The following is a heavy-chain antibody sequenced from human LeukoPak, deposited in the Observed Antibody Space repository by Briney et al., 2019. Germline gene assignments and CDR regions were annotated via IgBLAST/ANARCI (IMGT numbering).Heavy chain of an antibody. CDR3: AKPARTDYTDY. J-gene: IGHJ4*02. V-gene: IGHV3-30*02. D-gene: IGHD1-14*01. CDR2: IWYDEITK. CDR1: GFTFRSYG. Sequence: GGSLRLSCVASGFTFRSYGIHWVRQAPGKGLEWLAFIWYDEITKNYAGSVKGRFTISRDNSKNTLYLQMNSLRAEDTAVYYCAKPARTDYTDYWGQGTLVTVSS.